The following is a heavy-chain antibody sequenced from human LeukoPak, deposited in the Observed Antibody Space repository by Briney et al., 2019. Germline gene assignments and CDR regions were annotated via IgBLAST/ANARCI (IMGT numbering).Heavy chain of an antibody. V-gene: IGHV3-53*01. J-gene: IGHJ3*02. CDR1: GFTVSSNY. CDR2: IYSGGGT. CDR3: ARDSSGGGIDI. D-gene: IGHD1-26*01. Sequence: GGSLRLSCAASGFTVSSNYMSWVRQAPGKGLEWVSVIYSGGGTYYADSVKGRFTISRDNSKNTLYLQMNSLRAEDTAVYHCARDSSGGGIDIWGQGTMVTASS.